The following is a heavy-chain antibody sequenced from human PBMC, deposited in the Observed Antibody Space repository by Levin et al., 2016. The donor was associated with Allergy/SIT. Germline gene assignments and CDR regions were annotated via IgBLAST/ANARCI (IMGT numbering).Heavy chain of an antibody. Sequence: SETLSLTCSVSRDSLTGDHWWSWVRQPPGKGLEWIGEISRSGATNYNTSLQSRLRMSVDRYRSYTEFSLQLNSATAADTALYYFTRLSKGLDIWGQGLLVTVSP. CDR1: RDSLTGDHW. J-gene: IGHJ3*02. CDR2: ISRSGAT. D-gene: IGHD3-16*02. V-gene: IGHV4-4*02. CDR3: TRLSKGLDI.